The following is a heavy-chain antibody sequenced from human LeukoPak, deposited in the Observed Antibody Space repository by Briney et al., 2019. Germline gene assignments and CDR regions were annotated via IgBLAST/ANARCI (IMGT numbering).Heavy chain of an antibody. CDR1: GDSITRDFY. J-gene: IGHJ4*02. D-gene: IGHD1-1*01. CDR2: VHHSGNT. CDR3: ARGERYYFDY. V-gene: IGHV4-38-2*02. Sequence: SETLSLTCTVSGDSITRDFYWAWLRRPPGKGLEWIGSVHHSGNTFYNPSLKSRVTMSVDTSKNQFSLKLSSVTAADTAVYYCARGERYYFDYWGQGTLVTVSS.